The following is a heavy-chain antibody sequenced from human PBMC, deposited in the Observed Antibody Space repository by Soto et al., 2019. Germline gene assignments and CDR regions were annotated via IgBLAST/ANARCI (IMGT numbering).Heavy chain of an antibody. J-gene: IGHJ6*02. CDR2: ISSSSSYI. CDR3: ARDGSPGXLWFGELFKAYYYGMDV. CDR1: GFTFSSYS. D-gene: IGHD3-10*01. V-gene: IGHV3-21*01. Sequence: PGGSLRLSCPASGFTFSSYSMNWVRQAPGKGLEWVSSISSSSSYIYYADSVKGRFTISRDNAKNSLYLQMNSLRAEDTAVYYCARDGSPGXLWFGELFKAYYYGMDVWGQGTTVTVSS.